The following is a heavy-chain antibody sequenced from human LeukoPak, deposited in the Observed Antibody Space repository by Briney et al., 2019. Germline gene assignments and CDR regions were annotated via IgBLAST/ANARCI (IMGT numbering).Heavy chain of an antibody. CDR3: ARDPNVLLWFGELSAPDY. CDR1: GFTFSSYS. J-gene: IGHJ4*02. CDR2: ISSSSSYI. V-gene: IGHV3-21*01. Sequence: GGSLRLSCAASGFTFSSYSMNWVRQAPGKGLEWVSSISSSSSYIYYADSVKGRFTISRDNAKNSLYLQMNSLRAEDTAVYCCARDPNVLLWFGELSAPDYWGQGTLVTVSS. D-gene: IGHD3-10*01.